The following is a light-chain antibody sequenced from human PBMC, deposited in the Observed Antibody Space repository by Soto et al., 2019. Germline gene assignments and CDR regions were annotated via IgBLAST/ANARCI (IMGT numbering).Light chain of an antibody. CDR1: QSVSSYY. CDR2: GAS. Sequence: DIVLTQSPGTLSLSPGERATLSCRASQSVSSYYLSWYQQKPGQAPRLLIYGASNRATGIQDRFSGSGSGTDFTLTISRLEPEDFAVYYCQHYGNSLFTFGPGTKVDIK. J-gene: IGKJ3*01. V-gene: IGKV3-20*01. CDR3: QHYGNSLFT.